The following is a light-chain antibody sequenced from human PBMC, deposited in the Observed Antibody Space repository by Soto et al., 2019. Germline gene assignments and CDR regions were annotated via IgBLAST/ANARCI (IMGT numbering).Light chain of an antibody. J-gene: IGLJ1*01. Sequence: QSVLARPASVCGSPGQSITMSCPGTSSDVGSYNFLSWYQVHPGRAPKLIISEVTVRPSGGSHRFSGSKSGNSSSLTISGLQPEDEADYDCTSYITTNTPLVFGSGTRITVL. CDR3: TSYITTNTPLV. CDR1: SSDVGSYNF. V-gene: IGLV2-14*01. CDR2: EVT.